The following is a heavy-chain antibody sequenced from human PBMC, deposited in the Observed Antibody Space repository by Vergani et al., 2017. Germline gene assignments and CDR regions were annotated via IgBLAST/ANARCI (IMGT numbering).Heavy chain of an antibody. CDR2: ISSSSSYI. Sequence: EVQLVESGGGLVKPGGSLRLSCAASGFTFSSYSMNWVRQAPGKGLEWVSSISSSSSYIYYADSVKGRFTISRDNAKNSLYLQMNSLRAEDTAVYYCARDTTERNYYDSSPDAFDIWGQGTMVTVSS. D-gene: IGHD3-22*01. CDR3: ARDTTERNYYDSSPDAFDI. CDR1: GFTFSSYS. V-gene: IGHV3-21*01. J-gene: IGHJ3*02.